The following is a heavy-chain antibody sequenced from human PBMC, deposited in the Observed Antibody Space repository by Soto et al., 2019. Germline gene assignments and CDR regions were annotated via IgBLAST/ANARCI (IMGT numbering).Heavy chain of an antibody. V-gene: IGHV4-59*08. Sequence: SENLSLTCTVSGGSISSYYWSWIRQPPGKGLEWIGYIYYSGSTNYNPSLKSRVTISVDTSKNQFSLKLSSVTAADTAVYYCARHRGYCSGGSCPEGYYGMDVWGQGTTVTVS. J-gene: IGHJ6*02. D-gene: IGHD2-15*01. CDR1: GGSISSYY. CDR2: IYYSGST. CDR3: ARHRGYCSGGSCPEGYYGMDV.